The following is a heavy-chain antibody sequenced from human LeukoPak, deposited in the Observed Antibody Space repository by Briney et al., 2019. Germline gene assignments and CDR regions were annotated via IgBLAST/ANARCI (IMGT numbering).Heavy chain of an antibody. J-gene: IGHJ6*03. D-gene: IGHD6-13*01. V-gene: IGHV4-59*11. CDR1: GGSISSRY. CDR3: ARVHPHSSSWTYYYYYYMDV. Sequence: SETLSLTCTVSGGSISSRYWSWIRQPPGKGLEWIGYIYYSGSTNYNPSLKSRVTISVDTSKNQFSLKLSSVTAADTAVYYCARVHPHSSSWTYYYYYYMDVWGKGTTVTVSS. CDR2: IYYSGST.